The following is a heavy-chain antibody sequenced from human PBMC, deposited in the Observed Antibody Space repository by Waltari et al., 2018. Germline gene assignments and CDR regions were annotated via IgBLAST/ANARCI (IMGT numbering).Heavy chain of an antibody. V-gene: IGHV3-7*02. J-gene: IGHJ3*02. CDR2: IGEDGTEK. D-gene: IGHD1-1*01. CDR1: EFSYSNYW. CDR3: TRSGGASAFDI. Sequence: EVQLVESGGGLVQPGGSLRVSCTASEFSYSNYWMSWVRQAPGKEPEWVANIGEDGTEKYYVHSVKGRFTISRDNVKNSLYLEMNSLRAEDTAMYYCTRSGGASAFDIWGQGTMVTVSS.